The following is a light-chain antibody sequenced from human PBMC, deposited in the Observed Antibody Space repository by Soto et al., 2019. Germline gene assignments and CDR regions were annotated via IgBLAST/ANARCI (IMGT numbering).Light chain of an antibody. Sequence: DIQMTQSPSTLPASVVDRVTITCRANQSISTWLAWYQQKPGKAPKLLIYKASSLEGGVPSRFSGSGSGTEFTLTISSLQPDDFGTYYCQQYDTSPLTFGGGTKVDIK. CDR1: QSISTW. CDR3: QQYDTSPLT. CDR2: KAS. J-gene: IGKJ4*01. V-gene: IGKV1-5*03.